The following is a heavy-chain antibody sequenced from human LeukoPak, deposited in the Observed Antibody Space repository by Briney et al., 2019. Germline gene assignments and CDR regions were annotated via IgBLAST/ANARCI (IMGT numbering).Heavy chain of an antibody. D-gene: IGHD2/OR15-2a*01. CDR1: GYSFISYW. CDR2: IFPGDSDT. CDR3: ARQSGIVIGADY. V-gene: IGHV5-51*01. J-gene: IGHJ4*02. Sequence: GESLKISCKASGYSFISYWIGWVRQMPGKGLEWMGIIFPGDSDTRYSPSFQGQVIISADKSISTAFLQWSSLKASDTAIYYCARQSGIVIGADYWGRGTPVSVSS.